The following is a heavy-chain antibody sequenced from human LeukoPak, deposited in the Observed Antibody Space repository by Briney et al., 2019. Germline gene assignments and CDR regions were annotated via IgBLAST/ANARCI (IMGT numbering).Heavy chain of an antibody. V-gene: IGHV1-18*01. J-gene: IGHJ4*02. CDR1: GYTFTSYG. Sequence: ASVKVYCRASGYTFTSYGISWVRQAPGQGLEWMGWISAYNGNTNYAQKLQGRVTMTTDTSTSTAYMELRSLRSDDTAVYYCARDVLRFLEWLWEYDYWGQGTLVTVSS. D-gene: IGHD3-3*01. CDR3: ARDVLRFLEWLWEYDY. CDR2: ISAYNGNT.